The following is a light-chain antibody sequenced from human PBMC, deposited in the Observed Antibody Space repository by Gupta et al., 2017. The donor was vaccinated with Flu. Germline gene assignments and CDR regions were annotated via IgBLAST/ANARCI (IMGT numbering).Light chain of an antibody. V-gene: IGKV1-33*01. Sequence: DIQMTQSPPSLSASVGDRVTITCQASQDVRNYLNWYQQKPGKAPKLLIYDASNLETGVPARFSGRGSGTHFTFTISNVQPEDFATYFCQQCDNVPFTFGGGTKMEIK. J-gene: IGKJ4*01. CDR1: QDVRNY. CDR3: QQCDNVPFT. CDR2: DAS.